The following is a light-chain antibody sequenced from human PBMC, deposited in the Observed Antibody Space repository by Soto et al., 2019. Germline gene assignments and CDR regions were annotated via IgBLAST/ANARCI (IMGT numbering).Light chain of an antibody. CDR3: GTFDTSLSAWV. J-gene: IGLJ7*01. V-gene: IGLV1-51*01. Sequence: QSVLTQPPSVSAAPGQKVTISCSGTSSTIGRNYVSWYQQLPGTAPKLLIYDNHKRPSGIPDRFSGSQSGTSATLDITGLQTGDEADYYCGTFDTSLSAWVFGGGTQLTVL. CDR2: DNH. CDR1: SSTIGRNY.